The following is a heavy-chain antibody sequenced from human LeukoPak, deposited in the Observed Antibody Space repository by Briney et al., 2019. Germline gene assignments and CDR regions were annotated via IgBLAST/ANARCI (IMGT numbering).Heavy chain of an antibody. D-gene: IGHD1-1*01. CDR3: ARGPIQLWIHNAMDV. CDR2: IRSKAYRGTT. Sequence: GRSLRLSCTGSGFTFGDHAMSWVRQAPGKGLEWVGFIRSKAYRGTTEYAASVKGRFTISRDDSASIAYLQMNSLKTEDTAVFYCARGPIQLWIHNAMDVWGQGTTVTVSS. CDR1: GFTFGDHA. V-gene: IGHV3-49*04. J-gene: IGHJ6*02.